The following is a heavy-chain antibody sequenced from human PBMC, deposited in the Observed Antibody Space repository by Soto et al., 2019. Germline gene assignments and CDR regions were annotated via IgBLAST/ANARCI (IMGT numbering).Heavy chain of an antibody. CDR2: ISYDGSNK. J-gene: IGHJ4*02. CDR1: EFTFSNYA. CDR3: ARDPVGDGYSQLDY. V-gene: IGHV3-30-3*01. D-gene: IGHD5-18*01. Sequence: GGSLRLSCAASEFTFSNYAMHWVRQAPGKGLEWVAVISYDGSNKNYADSVKGRFTISRDNSKNTLYMEMNSLRAEDTAVYYCARDPVGDGYSQLDYWGQGTLVTVSS.